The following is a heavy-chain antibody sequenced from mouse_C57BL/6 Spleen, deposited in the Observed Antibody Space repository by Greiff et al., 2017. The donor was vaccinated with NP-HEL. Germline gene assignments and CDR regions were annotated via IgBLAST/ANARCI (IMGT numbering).Heavy chain of an antibody. D-gene: IGHD2-3*01. V-gene: IGHV1-15*01. CDR2: IDPETGGT. CDR3: TRVSMDY. J-gene: IGHJ2*01. Sequence: VKLQESGAELVRPGASVTLSCKASGYTFTDYEMHWVKQTPVHGLEWIGAIDPETGGTAYNQKFKGKAILTADKSSSTAYMELRSLTSEDSAVYYCTRVSMDYWGQGTTLTVSS. CDR1: GYTFTDYE.